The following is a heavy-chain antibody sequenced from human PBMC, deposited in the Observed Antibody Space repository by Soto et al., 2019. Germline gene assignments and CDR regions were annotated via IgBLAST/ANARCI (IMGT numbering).Heavy chain of an antibody. Sequence: EVQLVESGGGLVQPGGSLRLSCAASGFTFSNSWMHWVRQAPGKGLVWVSRINSDESSTTYADSVKGRFTISRDNAKNTLYLQMNSLRADDTAVYYCARAGLGSMARGVSLDYWGQGTLVTVSS. CDR2: INSDESST. D-gene: IGHD3-10*01. CDR3: ARAGLGSMARGVSLDY. J-gene: IGHJ4*02. CDR1: GFTFSNSW. V-gene: IGHV3-74*01.